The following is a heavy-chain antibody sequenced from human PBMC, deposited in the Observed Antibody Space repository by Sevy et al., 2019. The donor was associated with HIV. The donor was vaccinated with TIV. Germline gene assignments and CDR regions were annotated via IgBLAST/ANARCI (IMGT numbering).Heavy chain of an antibody. V-gene: IGHV3-30*18. CDR1: GFVFRDYG. D-gene: IGHD6-25*01. CDR3: AKDSHPDITATGIDWFDS. Sequence: GGSLRLSCVASGFVFRDYGMHWVRQAPGKGLEWVAVISYAGNYRYYADSVRDRFTISRDNFKNTVFLEMNSLTVEDTAVYYCAKDSHPDITATGIDWFDSWGQGSRVTVSS. J-gene: IGHJ5*01. CDR2: ISYAGNYR.